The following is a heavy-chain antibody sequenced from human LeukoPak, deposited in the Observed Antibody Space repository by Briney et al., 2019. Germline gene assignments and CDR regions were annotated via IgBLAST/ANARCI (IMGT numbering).Heavy chain of an antibody. J-gene: IGHJ3*02. CDR3: ARQKCTSASCLTKNAFDI. V-gene: IGHV4-4*09. Sequence: SETLSLTCTVSGPISGYYWSWIRQPPGKGLEWIGSIYTGGSTNYNPSLESRVTISVDTSKNQFSLDLSSVTAADTAVYYCARQKCTSASCLTKNAFDIWGQGTMVTVSS. CDR2: IYTGGST. D-gene: IGHD2-2*01. CDR1: GPISGYY.